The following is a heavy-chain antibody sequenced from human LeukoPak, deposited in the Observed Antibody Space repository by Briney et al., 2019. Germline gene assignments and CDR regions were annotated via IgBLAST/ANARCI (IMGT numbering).Heavy chain of an antibody. CDR1: GGSFSGYY. J-gene: IGHJ4*02. CDR2: INHSGST. V-gene: IGHV4-34*01. CDR3: ARRRIVVVPAAMPFDY. Sequence: SETLSLTCAVYGGSFSGYYWSWIRQPPGKGLEWIGEINHSGSTNYNPSLKSRVTISVDTSKNQFSLKLSSVIAADTAVYYCARRRIVVVPAAMPFDYWGQGTLVTVSS. D-gene: IGHD2-2*01.